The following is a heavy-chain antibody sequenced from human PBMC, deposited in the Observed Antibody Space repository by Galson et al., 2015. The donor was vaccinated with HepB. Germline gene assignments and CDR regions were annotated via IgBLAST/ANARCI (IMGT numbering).Heavy chain of an antibody. CDR3: AKAPAIVVVVAAKGSVYFDY. CDR2: IRYDGSNK. D-gene: IGHD2-15*01. CDR1: GFTFSSYG. V-gene: IGHV3-30*02. Sequence: SLRLSCAASGFTFSSYGMHWVRQAPGKGLEWVAFIRYDGSNKYYADSVKGRFTISRDNSKNTLYLQMNSLRAEDTAVYYCAKAPAIVVVVAAKGSVYFDYWGQGTLVTVSS. J-gene: IGHJ4*02.